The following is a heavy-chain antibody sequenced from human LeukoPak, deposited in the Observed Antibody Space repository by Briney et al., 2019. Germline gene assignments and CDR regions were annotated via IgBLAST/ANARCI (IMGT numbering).Heavy chain of an antibody. J-gene: IGHJ3*02. CDR3: ANELRSGPTDAFDI. D-gene: IGHD3-3*01. CDR2: IQDNERHI. CDR1: GFSLSSHA. V-gene: IGHV3-30*02. Sequence: TGGSLRLSCVAFGFSLSSHAMHWVRQAPGKGLEWVAFIQDNERHIYYADSVKGRFTISRDNSKSTVYLQMNSLRTEDTAIYYCANELRSGPTDAFDIWGRGTLVTVSS.